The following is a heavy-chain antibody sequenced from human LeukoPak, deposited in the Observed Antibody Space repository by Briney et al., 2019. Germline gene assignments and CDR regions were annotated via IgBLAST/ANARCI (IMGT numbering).Heavy chain of an antibody. CDR1: DGSISSYY. V-gene: IGHV4-59*01. Sequence: SETLSLTCTVSDGSISSYYWSWIRQPPGKGLEWIGYIYYSGSTNYNPSLKSRVTISVDTSKNKFSLKLSSVTAADTAVYYCARARGSVDAFDYWGQGTLVTVSS. J-gene: IGHJ4*02. CDR2: IYYSGST. D-gene: IGHD5/OR15-5a*01. CDR3: ARARGSVDAFDY.